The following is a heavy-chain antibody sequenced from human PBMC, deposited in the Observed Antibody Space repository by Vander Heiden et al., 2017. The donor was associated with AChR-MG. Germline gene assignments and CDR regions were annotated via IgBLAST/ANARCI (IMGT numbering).Heavy chain of an antibody. Sequence: QVQLQQWGAGLLKPSETLSLTCAVYGGSFSGYYWSWIRQPPGKGLEWIGEINHSGSTNYNPSLKSRVTISVDTSKNQFSLKLSSVTAADTAVYYCARLSRMITFGGVIVRDYGMDVWGQGTTVTVSS. V-gene: IGHV4-34*01. D-gene: IGHD3-16*02. CDR2: INHSGST. CDR1: GGSFSGYY. J-gene: IGHJ6*02. CDR3: ARLSRMITFGGVIVRDYGMDV.